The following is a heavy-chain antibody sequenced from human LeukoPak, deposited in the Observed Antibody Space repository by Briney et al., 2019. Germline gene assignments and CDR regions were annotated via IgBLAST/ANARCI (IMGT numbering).Heavy chain of an antibody. CDR3: ARGSSAIFGVVDDY. Sequence: PPASVKVSCKASGYTFTGYYMHWVRQAPGQGLEWMGWINPNSGGTNYAQKFQGRVTMTRDTSISTAYMELRSLRSDDTAVYYCARGSSAIFGVVDDYWGQGTLVTVSS. CDR2: INPNSGGT. D-gene: IGHD3-3*01. CDR1: GYTFTGYY. V-gene: IGHV1-2*02. J-gene: IGHJ4*02.